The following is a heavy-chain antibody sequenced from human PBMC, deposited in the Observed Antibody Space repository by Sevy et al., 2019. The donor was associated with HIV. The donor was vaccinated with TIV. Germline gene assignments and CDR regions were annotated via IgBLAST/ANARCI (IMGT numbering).Heavy chain of an antibody. J-gene: IGHJ3*02. V-gene: IGHV3-21*01. CDR3: ARSWEQQLHYAFDI. Sequence: GGSLRLSCAASGFTFSSYSMNWVRQAPGKGLEWVSSITSRSSYIYYADSVKGRFTISRDNAKNSLYLQMNSLRAEDTDVKYGARSWEQQLHYAFDIWGQGTMVTVSS. CDR1: GFTFSSYS. D-gene: IGHD6-13*01. CDR2: ITSRSSYI.